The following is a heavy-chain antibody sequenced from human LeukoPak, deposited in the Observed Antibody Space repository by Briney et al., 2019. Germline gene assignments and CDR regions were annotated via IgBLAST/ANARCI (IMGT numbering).Heavy chain of an antibody. CDR3: ARDGDSGWSLSH. Sequence: GGSLRLSCAASGFTFSTYWMTWVRQAPGKGLEWVANINQDGSEKYYVDSVTGRFTISRDNAKNSLYLQMNSLRAEDTAFYYCARDGDSGWSLSHWGQGALVTVSS. D-gene: IGHD6-19*01. V-gene: IGHV3-7*01. J-gene: IGHJ4*02. CDR2: INQDGSEK. CDR1: GFTFSTYW.